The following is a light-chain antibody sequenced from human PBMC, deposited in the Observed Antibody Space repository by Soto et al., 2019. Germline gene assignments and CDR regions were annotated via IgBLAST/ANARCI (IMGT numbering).Light chain of an antibody. J-gene: IGKJ1*01. CDR3: QHYNSYPGA. V-gene: IGKV1-5*01. Sequence: DIQMTQSPSTLSASVGDRVTITCRASQSISSWLAWYQQKPGKAPRLLISGASCLESGVPSRFSGSASGTEFTLTISSLQPDDFATSYGQHYNSYPGACGQGTKVEIK. CDR2: GAS. CDR1: QSISSW.